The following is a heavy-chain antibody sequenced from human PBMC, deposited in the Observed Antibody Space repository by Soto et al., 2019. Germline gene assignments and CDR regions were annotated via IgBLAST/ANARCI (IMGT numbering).Heavy chain of an antibody. CDR2: IYSGDDT. V-gene: IGHV3-53*01. Sequence: EVQLVESGGGLIQPGGSLRLSCAASGFTVSSNYMSWVRQAPGKGLEWVSAIYSGDDTYYADSVKGRFTISRDNSRNTQYLQMNSLRAEDTAVYYCARDPAVTTTIRGQGTMVTVSS. CDR1: GFTVSSNY. CDR3: ARDPAVTTTI. J-gene: IGHJ4*02.